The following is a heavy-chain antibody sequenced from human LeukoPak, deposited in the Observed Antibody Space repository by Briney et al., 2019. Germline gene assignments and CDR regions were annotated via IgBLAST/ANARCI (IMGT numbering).Heavy chain of an antibody. CDR1: GYSFTSYW. V-gene: IGHV5-51*01. D-gene: IGHD2-2*02. CDR2: IYPGDSDT. J-gene: IGHJ5*02. Sequence: GESLKISCKGSGYSFTSYWIGWVRQMPGKGLEWMGIIYPGDSDTRYSPSFQGQVTISADKSISTAYLQWSSLKASDTAVYYCARQFVVVPAAIDQNWFDPWGQGTLVTVSS. CDR3: ARQFVVVPAAIDQNWFDP.